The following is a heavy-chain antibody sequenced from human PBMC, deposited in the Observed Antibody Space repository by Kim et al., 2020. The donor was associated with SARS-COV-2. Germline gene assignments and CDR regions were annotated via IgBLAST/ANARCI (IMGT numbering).Heavy chain of an antibody. V-gene: IGHV3-23*01. CDR3: AKVRARLLGYYYYGMDV. J-gene: IGHJ6*02. CDR2: ISGSGGST. D-gene: IGHD2-8*02. CDR1: GFTFSSYA. Sequence: GGSQRLSCAASGFTFSSYAMSWVRQAPGKGLEWVSAISGSGGSTYYADSVKGRFTISRDNSKNTLYLQMNSLRAEDTAVYYCAKVRARLLGYYYYGMDVWSQGTTVTGSS.